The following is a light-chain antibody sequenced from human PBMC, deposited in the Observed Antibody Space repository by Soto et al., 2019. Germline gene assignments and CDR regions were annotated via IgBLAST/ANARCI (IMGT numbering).Light chain of an antibody. J-gene: IGKJ4*01. CDR3: QKYTNVPA. Sequence: DIPMTQSPSSLSASVGDRVTITCRASQGISNYLVWYQQIPGKVPKLLISAASTLQSGVPSRFSGSGSGTDFTLTISSLQPEDVATYYCQKYTNVPAFGGGTKVEIK. V-gene: IGKV1-27*01. CDR2: AAS. CDR1: QGISNY.